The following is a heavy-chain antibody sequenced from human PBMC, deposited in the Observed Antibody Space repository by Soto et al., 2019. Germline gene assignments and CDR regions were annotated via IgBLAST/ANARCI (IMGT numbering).Heavy chain of an antibody. CDR3: ARRADSFDI. CDR2: ISGSSDRT. V-gene: IGHV3-23*01. Sequence: EVQLLESGGGLVQPGGSLRLSCAASGLIFGSFDMSWVRQAPGKGLEWVSTISGSSDRTYYADSVKGRFTISRDNSKNTLYLQMNILRAEDTAVYYCARRADSFDIWGQGTMATVSS. J-gene: IGHJ3*02. CDR1: GLIFGSFD.